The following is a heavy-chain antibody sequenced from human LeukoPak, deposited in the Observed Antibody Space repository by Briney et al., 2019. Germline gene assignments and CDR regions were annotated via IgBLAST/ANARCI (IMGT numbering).Heavy chain of an antibody. V-gene: IGHV3-11*04. CDR3: ARERLSSSSDAFDI. CDR2: ISSSGSTI. D-gene: IGHD6-6*01. J-gene: IGHJ3*02. Sequence: GGSLRLSCAASGFTFSDYYMSWIRQAPGKGLEWVSYISSSGSTIYYADSVKGRFTISRDNAKNSLYLQMNSLRAEDTAVYYCARERLSSSSDAFDIWGQGTMVTVSS. CDR1: GFTFSDYY.